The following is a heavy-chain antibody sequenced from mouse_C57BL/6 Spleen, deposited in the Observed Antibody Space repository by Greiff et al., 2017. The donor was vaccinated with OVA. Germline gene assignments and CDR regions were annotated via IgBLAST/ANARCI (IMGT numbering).Heavy chain of an antibody. CDR1: GYSITSGYY. J-gene: IGHJ4*01. CDR3: ARLVGHYYAMDY. CDR2: ISYDGSN. D-gene: IGHD4-1*01. V-gene: IGHV3-6*01. Sequence: EVQLVESGPGLVKPSQSLSLTCSVTGYSITSGYYWNWIRQFPGNKLEWMGYISYDGSNNYNPSLKNRISITRDTSKNQFFLKLNSVTTEDTATYYCARLVGHYYAMDYWGQGTSVTVSS.